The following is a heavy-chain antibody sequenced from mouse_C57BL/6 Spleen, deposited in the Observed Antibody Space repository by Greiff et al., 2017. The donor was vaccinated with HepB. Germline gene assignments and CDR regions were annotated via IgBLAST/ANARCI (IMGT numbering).Heavy chain of an antibody. CDR1: GYTFTSYD. CDR3: ARELNYYGSSDEAWFAY. V-gene: IGHV1-85*01. CDR2: IYPRDGST. J-gene: IGHJ3*01. Sequence: VQLQQSGPELVKPGASVKLSCKASGYTFTSYDINWVKQRPGQGLEWIGWIYPRDGSTKYNEKFKGKATLTVDTSSSTAYMELHSLTSEDSAVYVCARELNYYGSSDEAWFAYWGQETLVTVSA. D-gene: IGHD1-1*01.